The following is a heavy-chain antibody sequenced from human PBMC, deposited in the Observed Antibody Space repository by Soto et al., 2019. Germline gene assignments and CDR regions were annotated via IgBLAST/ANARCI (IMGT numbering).Heavy chain of an antibody. Sequence: SVKVSCKASGFTFTSSAVQWVRQALGQRLEWIGWIVVGSGNTNYAQKFQERVTITRDMSTSTAYMELSSLRSEDTAVYYCAADLYYDFWSGPGWFDPWGQGTLVTVSS. CDR3: AADLYYDFWSGPGWFDP. J-gene: IGHJ5*02. CDR1: GFTFTSSA. D-gene: IGHD3-3*01. V-gene: IGHV1-58*01. CDR2: IVVGSGNT.